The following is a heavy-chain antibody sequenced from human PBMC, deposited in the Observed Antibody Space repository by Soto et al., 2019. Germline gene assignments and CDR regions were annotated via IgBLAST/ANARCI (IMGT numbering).Heavy chain of an antibody. J-gene: IGHJ4*02. CDR2: IIPIFGTA. V-gene: IGHV1-69*01. Sequence: QVQLVQSGAEVRKPGSSVKVSCKASGGTFSRHAISWVRQAPGQGLEWMGGIIPIFGTANHAQKFQGRVTIIADESTSTADIELSRLRSEDTAIYYCARGWGYDSSDYYYAYWGQGTLVIVSS. CDR1: GGTFSRHA. CDR3: ARGWGYDSSDYYYAY. D-gene: IGHD3-22*01.